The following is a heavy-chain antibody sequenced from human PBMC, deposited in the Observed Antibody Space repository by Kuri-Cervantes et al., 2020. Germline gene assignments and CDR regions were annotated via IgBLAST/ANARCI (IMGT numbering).Heavy chain of an antibody. CDR2: IYSGGST. V-gene: IGHV3-53*01. CDR1: GFTVSSNY. Sequence: GGSLRLSCAASGFTVSSNYMSWVCQAPGKGLEWVSVIYSGGSTYYADSVKGRFTISRDNSKNTLYLQMNSLRAEDTAVYYCARWASDAFDIWGQGTMVTGSS. J-gene: IGHJ3*02. CDR3: ARWASDAFDI.